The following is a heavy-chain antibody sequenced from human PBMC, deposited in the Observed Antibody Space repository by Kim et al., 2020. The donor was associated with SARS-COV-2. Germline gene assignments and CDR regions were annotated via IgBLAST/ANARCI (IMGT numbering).Heavy chain of an antibody. CDR3: AREAHGMDV. J-gene: IGHJ6*02. Sequence: GGSLRLSCAASGLTLSTSSMNWVRQAPGKGLEWVSYISYSGSTIYYADSVRGRFTISRDTATNSLYLKMDSLRDEDTAVYYCAREAHGMDVWGQGTRVA. CDR2: ISYSGSTI. V-gene: IGHV3-48*02. CDR1: GLTLSTSS.